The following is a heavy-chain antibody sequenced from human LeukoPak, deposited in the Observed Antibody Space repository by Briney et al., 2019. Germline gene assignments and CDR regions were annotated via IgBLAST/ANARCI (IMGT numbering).Heavy chain of an antibody. CDR1: GGSISSSNYY. J-gene: IGHJ3*02. D-gene: IGHD2-15*01. CDR3: ARGRYCSADICSGGDAFDI. V-gene: IGHV4-61*02. Sequence: SETLSLSCTVSGGSISSSNYYWSWIRQPAGKGLEWIGRIYTRGSTNYNPSLKSRVTMSVDTSKNQFSLKLSSVTAADTAVYYCARGRYCSADICSGGDAFDIWGQGTMVSVSS. CDR2: IYTRGST.